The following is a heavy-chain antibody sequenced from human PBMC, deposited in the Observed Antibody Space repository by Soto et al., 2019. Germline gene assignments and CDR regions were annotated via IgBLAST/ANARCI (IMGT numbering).Heavy chain of an antibody. V-gene: IGHV1-18*01. D-gene: IGHD1-1*01. CDR1: GYGFTTYG. CDR3: ARGRYGDY. Sequence: QVHLVQSGAEVKKPGASVKVSCKGSGYGFTTYGITWVRQAPGQGLEWMAWISAHNGNTNYAQKLQGRVTATRDTSTSTAYMELRSLRPDDTAVDYCARGRYGDYWGQGALVTVSS. J-gene: IGHJ4*02. CDR2: ISAHNGNT.